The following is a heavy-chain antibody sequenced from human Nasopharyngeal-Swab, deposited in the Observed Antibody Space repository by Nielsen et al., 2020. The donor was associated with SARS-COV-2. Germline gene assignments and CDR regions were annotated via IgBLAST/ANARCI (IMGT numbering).Heavy chain of an antibody. CDR2: IKSKTDGGTT. V-gene: IGHV3-15*01. J-gene: IGHJ4*02. CDR3: TTGRYSSGWRGKTYYFDY. D-gene: IGHD6-19*01. Sequence: WIRQPPGKGLEWVGRIKSKTDGGTTDYAAPVKGRFTISRDDSKNTLYLQMNSLKTEDTAVYHCTTGRYSSGWRGKTYYFDYWGQGTLVTVSS.